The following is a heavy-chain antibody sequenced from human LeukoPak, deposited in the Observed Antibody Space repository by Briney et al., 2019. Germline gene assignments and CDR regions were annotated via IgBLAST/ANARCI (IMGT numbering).Heavy chain of an antibody. CDR1: GFTFSTYA. J-gene: IGHJ4*02. CDR3: AKDRGY. Sequence: GGSLRLSCAAYGFTFSTYAMTWVRQAPGKGLEWVSAISGSGDVTYYADSVKGRFTISRDNVKNTLYLQMDSLRDEDTAVYYCAKDRGYWGQGTLVTVSS. V-gene: IGHV3-23*01. CDR2: ISGSGDVT.